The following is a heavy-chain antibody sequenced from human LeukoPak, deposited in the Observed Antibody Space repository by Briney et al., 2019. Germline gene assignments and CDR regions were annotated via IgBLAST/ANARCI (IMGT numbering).Heavy chain of an antibody. D-gene: IGHD3-10*01. CDR3: ARDRGGLLWFGELLPRSMDV. Sequence: GGSLRLSCAASRFTFSSYGMHWVRQAPGKGLEWVAFTRYDGSKKYYADSVRGRFTISRDNAKNSLYLQMNSLRAEDTAVYYCARDRGGLLWFGELLPRSMDVWGQGTTVTVSS. J-gene: IGHJ6*02. CDR2: TRYDGSKK. CDR1: RFTFSSYG. V-gene: IGHV3-30*02.